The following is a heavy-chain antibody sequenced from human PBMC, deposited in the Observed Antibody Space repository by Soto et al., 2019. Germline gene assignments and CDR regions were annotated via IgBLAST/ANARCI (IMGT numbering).Heavy chain of an antibody. CDR2: IYYSGST. J-gene: IGHJ4*02. CDR3: ARHNYGSGSTYFDY. V-gene: IGHV4-59*08. D-gene: IGHD3-10*01. Sequence: QVQLQESGPGLVKPSETLSLTCTVSGGSISSYYWSWIRQPPGKGLEWIGYIYYSGSTKYNPSLKSRVTIAVDTYKYQFSLKLNSMTAADTAVYYCARHNYGSGSTYFDYWGQGTMVTVSS. CDR1: GGSISSYY.